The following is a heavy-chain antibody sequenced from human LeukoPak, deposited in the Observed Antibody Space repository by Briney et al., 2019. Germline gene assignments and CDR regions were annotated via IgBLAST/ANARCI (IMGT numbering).Heavy chain of an antibody. J-gene: IGHJ5*02. CDR1: GGSISSSSYY. D-gene: IGHD3-3*02. Sequence: SETLSLTRTVSGGSISSSSYYWGWIRQPPGKGLEWIGSIYYSGSTYYNPSLKSRVTISVDTFKNQFSLKLSSVTAADTAVHYCARRGLHSIWYVPWGQVTLVTVSS. CDR2: IYYSGST. V-gene: IGHV4-39*01. CDR3: ARRGLHSIWYVP.